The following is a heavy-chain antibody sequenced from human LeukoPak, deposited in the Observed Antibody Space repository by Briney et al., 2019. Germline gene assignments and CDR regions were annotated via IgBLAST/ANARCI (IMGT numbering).Heavy chain of an antibody. V-gene: IGHV3-23*01. Sequence: PGRPLTLSCSATGSSFSNNDMNWVRQAPGKGLEVVSGVSGSGDSTNYGDSVKGRFTISRDNSKNRLYLQMNSLRVEDTAVYYCARRGTYFGGFDYWGQGTLVTVPS. J-gene: IGHJ4*02. D-gene: IGHD1-26*01. CDR3: ARRGTYFGGFDY. CDR2: VSGSGDST. CDR1: GSSFSNND.